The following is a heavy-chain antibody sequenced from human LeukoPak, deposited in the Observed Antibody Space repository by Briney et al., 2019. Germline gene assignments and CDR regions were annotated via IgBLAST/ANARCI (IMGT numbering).Heavy chain of an antibody. CDR3: ASQPDPYCSGDSCYSGGY. CDR2: ISSSGSSI. CDR1: GFTFSDHY. D-gene: IGHD2-15*01. Sequence: GGSLRLSCAASGFTFSDHYMSWIRQAPGKGLEWVSYISSSGSSIYYGDSVKGRFTISRDNAKNSLYLQMNSLRAEDTAVYYCASQPDPYCSGDSCYSGGYWGQGTLVTVSS. V-gene: IGHV3-11*01. J-gene: IGHJ4*02.